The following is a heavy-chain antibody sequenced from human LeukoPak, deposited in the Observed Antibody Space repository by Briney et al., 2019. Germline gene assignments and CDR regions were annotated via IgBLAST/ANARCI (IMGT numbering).Heavy chain of an antibody. CDR1: GGSISSYY. Sequence: SETLSLTCTVSGGSISSYYWSWIRQPPGKGLEWIGHIYYSGSTNYNPSLKSRVTISVDTSKNQFSLKLSSVTAADTAVYYCAREAGYCSGGSCIWFDPWGQGTLVTVSS. J-gene: IGHJ5*02. CDR2: IYYSGST. V-gene: IGHV4-59*12. D-gene: IGHD2-15*01. CDR3: AREAGYCSGGSCIWFDP.